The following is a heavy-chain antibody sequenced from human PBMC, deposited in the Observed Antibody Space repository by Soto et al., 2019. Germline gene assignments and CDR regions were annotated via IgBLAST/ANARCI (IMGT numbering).Heavy chain of an antibody. CDR3: ARGAYGDYGTDY. J-gene: IGHJ4*02. D-gene: IGHD4-17*01. V-gene: IGHV3-13*01. CDR1: GFTFSSYD. Sequence: GGSLRLSCAASGFTFSSYDMHWVRQATGKGLEWVSAIGTAGDTYYPGSVKGRFTISRENAKNSLYLQMNGLRAGDTAGYYCARGAYGDYGTDYWGQGTLVTVSS. CDR2: IGTAGDT.